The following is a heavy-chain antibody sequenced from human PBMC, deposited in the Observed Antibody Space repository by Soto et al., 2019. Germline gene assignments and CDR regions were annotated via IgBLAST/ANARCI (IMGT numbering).Heavy chain of an antibody. Sequence: KVSCKASGGTFSSYAISWVRQAPGQGLEWMGGIIPIFGTANYAQKFQGRVTITADESTSTAYMELSSLRSEDTAVYYCARDPSVPAVPSKGMDVWGQGTTVTVSS. V-gene: IGHV1-69*01. J-gene: IGHJ6*02. D-gene: IGHD2-2*01. CDR3: ARDPSVPAVPSKGMDV. CDR1: GGTFSSYA. CDR2: IIPIFGTA.